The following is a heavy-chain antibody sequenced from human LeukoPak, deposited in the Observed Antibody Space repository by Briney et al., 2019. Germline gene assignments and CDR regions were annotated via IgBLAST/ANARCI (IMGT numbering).Heavy chain of an antibody. J-gene: IGHJ4*01. Sequence: KPGGSLRLSCAASGVTFSQAWMSWVRQAPGKGLEWVGRIRPETDGGTTDYAAPVKGRFTISRDHSKNTLYLQMDSLKIEDTAVYYCTILFAWYFDYWAHGTLVTVSS. CDR1: GVTFSQAW. D-gene: IGHD2/OR15-2a*01. CDR2: IRPETDGGTT. V-gene: IGHV3-15*01. CDR3: TILFAWYFDY.